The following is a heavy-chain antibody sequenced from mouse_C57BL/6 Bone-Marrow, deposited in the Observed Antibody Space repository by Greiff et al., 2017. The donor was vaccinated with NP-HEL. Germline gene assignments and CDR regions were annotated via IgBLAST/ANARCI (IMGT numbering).Heavy chain of an antibody. Sequence: EVQLQQSGPVLVKPGASVKMSCKASGYTFTDYYMNWVKQSHGKSLEWIGVINPYNGGTSYNQKFKGKATLTVDKSSSTAYMELNSLTSKDSAVYYCARAVLSYWYFDVWGTGTTVTVSS. CDR3: ARAVLSYWYFDV. J-gene: IGHJ1*03. CDR1: GYTFTDYY. CDR2: INPYNGGT. V-gene: IGHV1-19*01.